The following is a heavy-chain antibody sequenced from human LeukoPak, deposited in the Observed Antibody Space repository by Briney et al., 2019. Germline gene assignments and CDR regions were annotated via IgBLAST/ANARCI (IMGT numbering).Heavy chain of an antibody. CDR2: IHSGGTT. D-gene: IGHD2-15*01. Sequence: GGSLRLSCAASGFTFSNYWMIWVRQAPGKGLEWVSLIHSGGTTDYADSVKDRFTISRDYSKNTVNLQINSLRAEDTAVYYCARERRYCSGDNCYSGLDYWGQGTLVTVSS. J-gene: IGHJ4*02. CDR3: ARERRYCSGDNCYSGLDY. CDR1: GFTFSNYW. V-gene: IGHV3-53*01.